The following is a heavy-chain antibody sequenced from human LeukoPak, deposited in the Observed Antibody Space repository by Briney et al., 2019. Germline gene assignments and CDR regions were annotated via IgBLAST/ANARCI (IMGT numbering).Heavy chain of an antibody. J-gene: IGHJ5*02. D-gene: IGHD3-22*01. Sequence: SETLPLTCTVSGGSISSYYWSWIRQPAGKGLEWIGRIYTSGSTNYNPSLKSRVTMSVDTSKNQFSLKLSSVTAADTAVYYCARVMDYYDSSGYPNWFDPWGQGTLVTVSS. CDR2: IYTSGST. CDR1: GGSISSYY. V-gene: IGHV4-4*07. CDR3: ARVMDYYDSSGYPNWFDP.